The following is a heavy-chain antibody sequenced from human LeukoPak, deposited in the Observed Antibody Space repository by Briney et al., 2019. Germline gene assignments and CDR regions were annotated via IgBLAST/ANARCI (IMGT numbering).Heavy chain of an antibody. D-gene: IGHD1-26*01. CDR1: GYTFTSYD. V-gene: IGHV1-8*03. Sequence: GASVKVSCKASGYTFTSYDINWVRQAAGQGLEWMGWMNPNSGNTGYAQKFQGRVTITRNTSISTAYMELSSLRSEDTAVYYCARRYSGSPLRRYYFDYWGQGTLVTVSS. J-gene: IGHJ4*02. CDR3: ARRYSGSPLRRYYFDY. CDR2: MNPNSGNT.